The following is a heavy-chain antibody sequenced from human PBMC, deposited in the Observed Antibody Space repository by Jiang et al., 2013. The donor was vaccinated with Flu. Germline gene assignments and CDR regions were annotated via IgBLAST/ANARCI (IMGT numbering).Heavy chain of an antibody. Sequence: KGLEWIGYIYYSGSTYYNPSLKSRVTISVDTSKNQFSLKLSSVTAADTAVYYCARDLTAGGYPTYYFDYWGQGTLVTVSS. J-gene: IGHJ4*02. V-gene: IGHV4-31*02. CDR2: IYYSGST. D-gene: IGHD3-22*01. CDR3: ARDLTAGGYPTYYFDY.